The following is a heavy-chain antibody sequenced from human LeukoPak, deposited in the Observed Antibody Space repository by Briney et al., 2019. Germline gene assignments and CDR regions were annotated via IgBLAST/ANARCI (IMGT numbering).Heavy chain of an antibody. Sequence: GGSLRLSCGASGFTFSSFEMNWVRQAPGKGLEWVSSISSSSSYIYYADSVKGRFTISRDNAKNSLYLQMNSLRAEDTAVYYCARGFVAAAGTSAFDIWGQGTMVTVSS. J-gene: IGHJ3*02. CDR3: ARGFVAAAGTSAFDI. D-gene: IGHD6-13*01. CDR2: ISSSSSYI. CDR1: GFTFSSFE. V-gene: IGHV3-21*01.